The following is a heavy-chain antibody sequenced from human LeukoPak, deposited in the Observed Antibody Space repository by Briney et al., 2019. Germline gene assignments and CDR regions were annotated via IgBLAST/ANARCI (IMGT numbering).Heavy chain of an antibody. J-gene: IGHJ4*02. Sequence: GASVKVSCRASGYTFTGYYVHWVRQAPGQGLEWMGRINPNSGGTNYAQKFQGRVTMTRDTSISTAYMELSRLRSDDTAVYYCARDSKLMVYAMDYWGQGTLVTASS. D-gene: IGHD2-8*01. V-gene: IGHV1-2*06. CDR2: INPNSGGT. CDR1: GYTFTGYY. CDR3: ARDSKLMVYAMDY.